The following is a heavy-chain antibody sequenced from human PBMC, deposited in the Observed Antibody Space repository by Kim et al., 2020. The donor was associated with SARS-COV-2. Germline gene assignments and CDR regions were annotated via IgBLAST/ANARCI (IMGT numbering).Heavy chain of an antibody. CDR2: IKSKTDGGTT. D-gene: IGHD3-3*01. CDR3: TTLGHITIFAGYYYDMDV. V-gene: IGHV3-15*01. CDR1: GFTFSNAW. J-gene: IGHJ6*02. Sequence: GGSLRLSCAASGFTFSNAWMSWVRQAPGKGLEWVGRIKSKTDGGTTDYAAPVKGRFTISRDDSKNTLYLQMNSLKTEDTAVYYCTTLGHITIFAGYYYDMDVWGQGTTVTVSS.